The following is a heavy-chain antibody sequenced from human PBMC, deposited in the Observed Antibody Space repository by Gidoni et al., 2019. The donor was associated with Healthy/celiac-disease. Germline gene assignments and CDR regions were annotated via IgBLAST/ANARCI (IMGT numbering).Heavy chain of an antibody. CDR1: GFTFSSYS. Sequence: EVQLVESGGGLVQPGGSLRLSCAASGFTFSSYSMTWVRQAPGKGLEWVSYISSSSSTIYYADSVKGRFTISRDNAKNSLYLQMNSLRDEDTAVYYCARGSLRNYYDSSGYYVADAFDIWGQGTMVTVSS. CDR3: ARGSLRNYYDSSGYYVADAFDI. CDR2: ISSSSSTI. D-gene: IGHD3-22*01. V-gene: IGHV3-48*02. J-gene: IGHJ3*02.